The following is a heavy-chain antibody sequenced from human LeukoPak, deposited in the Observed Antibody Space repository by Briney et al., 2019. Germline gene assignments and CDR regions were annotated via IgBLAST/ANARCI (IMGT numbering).Heavy chain of an antibody. CDR3: ARSAQSAIVASPAVWSLDY. D-gene: IGHD5-12*01. J-gene: IGHJ4*02. CDR2: INHSGST. V-gene: IGHV4-34*01. Sequence: SETLSLTCAVYGVSFSGYYWSWLRQPPGKGLEWIGEINHSGSTNYNPSLKSRVTISVDTSKNQFSLKLSSVTAADTAVYYCARSAQSAIVASPAVWSLDYWGQGTLVTVSS. CDR1: GVSFSGYY.